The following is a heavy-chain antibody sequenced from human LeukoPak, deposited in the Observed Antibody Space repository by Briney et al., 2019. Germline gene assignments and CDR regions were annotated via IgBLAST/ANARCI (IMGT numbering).Heavy chain of an antibody. J-gene: IGHJ4*02. V-gene: IGHV5-51*01. Sequence: GESLKISFEGSGYRFSNYWNGWGRPMPGKGVGWMGIIYLGDYETRYSPSFQGLVTISVDKSISTAYLQWSSLKASDTAMYYCAIPPGYCGNDCSFDHWGQGTLVTVSS. D-gene: IGHD2-21*02. CDR3: AIPPGYCGNDCSFDH. CDR2: IYLGDYET. CDR1: GYRFSNYW.